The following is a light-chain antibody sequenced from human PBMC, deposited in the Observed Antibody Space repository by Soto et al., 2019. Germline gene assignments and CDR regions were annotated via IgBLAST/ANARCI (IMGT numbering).Light chain of an antibody. CDR1: SANIGSNT. J-gene: IGLJ3*02. CDR3: AACNDSLNLWV. Sequence: QSVLTQPPSASGSPGQRVTISCSGSSANIGSNTVTWYQQLPGAAPKLLIYNNNPRPSGVPDRVSGSKSVTSASLAISGRQAEDEADYYCAACNDSLNLWVFGAGTKLTV. CDR2: NNN. V-gene: IGLV1-44*01.